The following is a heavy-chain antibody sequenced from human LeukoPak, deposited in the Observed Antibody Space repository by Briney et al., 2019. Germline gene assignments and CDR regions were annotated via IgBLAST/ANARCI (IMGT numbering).Heavy chain of an antibody. CDR2: IIPIFGTA. V-gene: IGHV1-69*06. Sequence: SVKVSCKASGGTLSRYAISWVRQAPGQGLEWMGGIIPIFGTANYAQKFQGRITITADKSTSTAYMELSSLRSEDTAVYYCARGSWVVVPAAIYFDFDYWGQGTLVTVSS. D-gene: IGHD2-2*01. CDR1: GGTLSRYA. J-gene: IGHJ4*02. CDR3: ARGSWVVVPAAIYFDFDY.